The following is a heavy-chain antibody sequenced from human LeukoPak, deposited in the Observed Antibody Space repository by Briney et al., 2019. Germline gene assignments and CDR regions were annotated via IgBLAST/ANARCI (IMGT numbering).Heavy chain of an antibody. CDR3: AKAAYCSSTSCYGPFDY. V-gene: IGHV3-23*01. Sequence: GGSLRLSCAASGFTFSSYGMSWVRQAPGKGLEWVSVISGSGGRTFYADSVKGRFTISRDNSKNTLYLQMNSLRAEDTAVYYCAKAAYCSSTSCYGPFDYWGQGTLVTVSS. J-gene: IGHJ4*02. CDR2: ISGSGGRT. D-gene: IGHD2-2*01. CDR1: GFTFSSYG.